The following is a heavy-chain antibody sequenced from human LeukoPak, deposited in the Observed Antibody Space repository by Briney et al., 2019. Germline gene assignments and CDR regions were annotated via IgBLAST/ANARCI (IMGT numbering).Heavy chain of an antibody. D-gene: IGHD2-21*02. V-gene: IGHV3-74*01. Sequence: GGSLRLSCAASGFTFSNYWMHWVRQAPGEALMWVSRIKSDGSSTTYADSVKGRFTISRDNAKNTLYLQMNSLRAEDTAVYYCSRDSLSSCGGDCYSGLDVWGRGTTVTVSS. CDR1: GFTFSNYW. J-gene: IGHJ6*02. CDR2: IKSDGSST. CDR3: SRDSLSSCGGDCYSGLDV.